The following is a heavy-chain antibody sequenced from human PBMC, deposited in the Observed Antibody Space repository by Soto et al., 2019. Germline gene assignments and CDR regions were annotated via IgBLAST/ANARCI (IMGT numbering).Heavy chain of an antibody. V-gene: IGHV3-33*01. D-gene: IGHD3-10*02. CDR3: ARESVLGKFFDY. CDR1: GFTFSSYG. J-gene: IGHJ4*02. Sequence: GGSLRLSCAASGFTFSSYGMHWVRQPPGKGLEWVAVIWYDGSNRFYGDSVKGRFTISRDNSKSTLYLQMNSLRAEDTAVYYCARESVLGKFFDYWGQGTLVTVSS. CDR2: IWYDGSNR.